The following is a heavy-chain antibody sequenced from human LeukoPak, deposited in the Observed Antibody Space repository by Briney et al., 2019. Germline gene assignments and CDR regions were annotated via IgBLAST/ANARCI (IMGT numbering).Heavy chain of an antibody. CDR3: ARDPLSGVGWFDP. V-gene: IGHV3-21*01. J-gene: IGHJ5*02. D-gene: IGHD3-9*01. Sequence: GGSLRLSCAASGFTLSSYSMNWVRQAPGKGLEWASSISSSSSYIYYADSVKGRFTISRDNAKNSLYLQMNSLRAEDTAVYYCARDPLSGVGWFDPWGQGTLVTVSS. CDR2: ISSSSSYI. CDR1: GFTLSSYS.